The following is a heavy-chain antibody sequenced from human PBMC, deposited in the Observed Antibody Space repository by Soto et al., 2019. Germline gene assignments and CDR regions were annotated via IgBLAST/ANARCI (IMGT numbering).Heavy chain of an antibody. V-gene: IGHV3-30*18. D-gene: IGHD6-19*01. CDR1: GFTFSSYG. CDR3: AKGSGDSSGWLDY. Sequence: GWSLRLSCAASGFTFSSYGMHWVRQAPGKGLEWVAVISYDGSNKYYADSVKGRFTISRDNSKNTLYLQMNSLRAEDTAVYYCAKGSGDSSGWLDYWGQGTLVTVSS. J-gene: IGHJ4*02. CDR2: ISYDGSNK.